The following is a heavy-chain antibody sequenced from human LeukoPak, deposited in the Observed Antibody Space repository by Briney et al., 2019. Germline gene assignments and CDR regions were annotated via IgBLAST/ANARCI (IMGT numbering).Heavy chain of an antibody. CDR1: GFTFSSYG. V-gene: IGHV3-30*02. D-gene: IGHD6-6*01. CDR3: ARGEAIIAARADFDY. CDR2: IRYDESNK. Sequence: PGGSLRLSCAASGFTFSSYGMHWVRQAPGKGLEWVAFIRYDESNKYYADSVKGRFTISRDNSKNTLYLQMNSLRAEDTAVYYCARGEAIIAARADFDYWGQGTLVTVSS. J-gene: IGHJ4*02.